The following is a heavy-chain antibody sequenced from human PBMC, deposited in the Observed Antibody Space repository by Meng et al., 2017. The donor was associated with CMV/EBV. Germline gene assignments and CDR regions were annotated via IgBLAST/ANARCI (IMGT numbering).Heavy chain of an antibody. CDR1: GFTFSSYA. D-gene: IGHD4-17*01. CDR2: IYSDGINT. J-gene: IGHJ6*02. CDR3: AKDRHYGYSQYFYGLGV. V-gene: IGHV3-23*03. Sequence: GGSLRLSCAASGFTFSSYAMTWVRQAPGKRLEWVSVIYSDGINTYYADSVKGRFTIYRDDSKNMLYLQMNSLRVEDTAVYYCAKDRHYGYSQYFYGLGVWGQGTTVTVSS.